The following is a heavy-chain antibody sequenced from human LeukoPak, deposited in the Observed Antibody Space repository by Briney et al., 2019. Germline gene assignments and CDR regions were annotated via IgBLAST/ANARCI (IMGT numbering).Heavy chain of an antibody. J-gene: IGHJ5*02. CDR2: ISNPGARI. Sequence: GGSVTLPCLASGFTLKDFEMLCMRQARGKALECFSSISNPGARIYYATSVRGSFTISSDTADTFMYLQMNILRGADSALYYCAWGRIRHAESFFDVWGQRTLVTVS. D-gene: IGHD2-15*01. CDR3: AWGRIRHAESFFDV. V-gene: IGHV3-48*03. CDR1: GFTLKDFE.